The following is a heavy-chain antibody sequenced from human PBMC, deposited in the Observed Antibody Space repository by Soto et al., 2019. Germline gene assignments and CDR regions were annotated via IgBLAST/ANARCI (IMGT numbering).Heavy chain of an antibody. V-gene: IGHV5-51*01. Sequence: GESLKISCETSGFTFISTWIGWVRQMPGKGLELMGVIYPGDSDTRYNPSFQGHVAISADKPISTTYLQWSALTASDTAIYYCARHGGYIGLDNWFDSWGQGTQVTVSS. D-gene: IGHD2-15*01. CDR1: GFTFISTW. J-gene: IGHJ5*01. CDR3: ARHGGYIGLDNWFDS. CDR2: IYPGDSDT.